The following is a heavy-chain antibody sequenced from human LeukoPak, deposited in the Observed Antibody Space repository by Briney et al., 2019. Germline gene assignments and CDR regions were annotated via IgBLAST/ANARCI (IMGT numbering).Heavy chain of an antibody. J-gene: IGHJ4*02. V-gene: IGHV3-30*18. CDR3: AKDSSSSWFGGDSK. D-gene: IGHD6-13*01. CDR2: ISYDGSNK. Sequence: GGSLRLSCAASGFTFSSYGMHWVRQAPGKGLEWVAVISYDGSNKYYADSVKGRFTISRDNSKNTLYLQMNSLRAEDTAVYYCAKDSSSSWFGGDSKWGQGTLVTVSS. CDR1: GFTFSSYG.